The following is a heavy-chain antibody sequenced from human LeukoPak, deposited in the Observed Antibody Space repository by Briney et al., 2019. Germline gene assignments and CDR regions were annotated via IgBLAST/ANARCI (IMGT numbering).Heavy chain of an antibody. V-gene: IGHV1-18*01. CDR2: ISAYNGKT. D-gene: IGHD6-13*01. CDR1: GYTFSSYG. CDR3: ARARQQLVWTNWFDP. Sequence: ASVKLVCKASGYTFSSYGISWVRQAPGQGLEWMGWISAYNGKTKYAQKLQGRVTMTTETSTSTAYMELRSLRSDDTAVYYCARARQQLVWTNWFDPWGQGTLVTVSS. J-gene: IGHJ5*02.